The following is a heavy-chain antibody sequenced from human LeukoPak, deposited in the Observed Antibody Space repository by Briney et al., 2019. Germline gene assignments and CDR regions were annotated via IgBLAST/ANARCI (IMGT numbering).Heavy chain of an antibody. V-gene: IGHV1-18*01. D-gene: IGHD3-22*01. CDR1: GYTFTSYG. J-gene: IGHJ4*02. Sequence: ASVKVPCKASGYTFTSYGISWVRQAPGQGLEWMGWISAYNGNTNYAQKLQGRVTMTTDTSTSTAYMELRSLRSDDTAVYYCARALTYYYDSSGYLGESFDYWGQGTLVTVSS. CDR2: ISAYNGNT. CDR3: ARALTYYYDSSGYLGESFDY.